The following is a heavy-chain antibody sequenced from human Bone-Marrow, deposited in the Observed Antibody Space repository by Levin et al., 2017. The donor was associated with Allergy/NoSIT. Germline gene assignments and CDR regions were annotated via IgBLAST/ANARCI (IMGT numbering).Heavy chain of an antibody. CDR1: GFTFSSYA. D-gene: IGHD5-12*01. Sequence: AGGSLRLSCAASGFTFSSYAMSWVRQAPGKGLEWVSAISGSGGTTYYADSVKGRFTISRDNSKNTLYLQMNSLRAEDTAAYYCATRGHSGYDTYYYGMDVWGQGTTVTVSS. V-gene: IGHV3-23*01. CDR2: ISGSGGTT. CDR3: ATRGHSGYDTYYYGMDV. J-gene: IGHJ6*02.